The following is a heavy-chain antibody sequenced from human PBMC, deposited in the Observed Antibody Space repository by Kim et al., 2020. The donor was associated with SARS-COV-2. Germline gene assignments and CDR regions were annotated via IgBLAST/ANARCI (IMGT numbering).Heavy chain of an antibody. D-gene: IGHD6-19*01. Sequence: SETLSLTCTVSGGSISSSSYYWGWIRQPPGKGLEWIGSIYYSGSTYYNPSLKSRVTISVDTSKNQFSLKLSSVNAADTAVYYCARGTAGIAVAPTTYYYYYGMDVWGQGTTVTVSS. CDR2: IYYSGST. CDR3: ARGTAGIAVAPTTYYYYYGMDV. CDR1: GGSISSSSYY. V-gene: IGHV4-39*01. J-gene: IGHJ6*02.